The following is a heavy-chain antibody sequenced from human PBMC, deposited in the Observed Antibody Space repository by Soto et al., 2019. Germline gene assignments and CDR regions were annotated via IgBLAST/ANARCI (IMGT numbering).Heavy chain of an antibody. D-gene: IGHD1-26*01. CDR2: IYHSGST. Sequence: SETLSLTCAVSGVSISSSQWWSWVRQSPGKGLEWIGEIYHSGSTNYNPSLYSRVTVSLDKSKNQFSLKLTSVTAADTAVYYCATREGLPDPCDIWGQGTTVAVSS. CDR3: ATREGLPDPCDI. CDR1: GVSISSSQW. J-gene: IGHJ6*02. V-gene: IGHV4-4*02.